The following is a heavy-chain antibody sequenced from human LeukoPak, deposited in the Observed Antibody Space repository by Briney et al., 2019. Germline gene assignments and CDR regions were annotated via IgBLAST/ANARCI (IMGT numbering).Heavy chain of an antibody. V-gene: IGHV1-69*13. Sequence: SLKVSCKASGCTFSSYAISWVRQAPGQGLEWMGGIIPIFATANYAQKFQGRVTITADESTSTAYMELSSLRSEDTAVYYCARGPITTRSHFDYWGQGTLVTVSS. CDR3: ARGPITTRSHFDY. CDR1: GCTFSSYA. D-gene: IGHD3-22*01. J-gene: IGHJ4*02. CDR2: IIPIFATA.